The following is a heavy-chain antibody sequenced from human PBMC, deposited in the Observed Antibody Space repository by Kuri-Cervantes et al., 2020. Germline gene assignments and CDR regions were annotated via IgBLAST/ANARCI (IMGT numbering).Heavy chain of an antibody. V-gene: IGHV3-33*01. CDR2: IWYDGSNK. CDR3: ARGLGQLGTSFDY. CDR1: GFTFSSYG. Sequence: GESLKISCAASGFTFSSYGMHWVRQAPGKGLEWVAVIWYDGSNKYYADSVKGRFTISRDNSKNTLYLQMNSLRVEDTAVYYCARGLGQLGTSFDYWGQGTLVTVSS. J-gene: IGHJ4*02. D-gene: IGHD7-27*01.